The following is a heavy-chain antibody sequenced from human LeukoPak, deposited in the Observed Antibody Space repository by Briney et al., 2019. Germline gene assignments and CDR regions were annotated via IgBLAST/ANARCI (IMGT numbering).Heavy chain of an antibody. D-gene: IGHD1-7*01. Sequence: GVLRLSCVASGFTFSSYEMNWVRQAPGKGLEWVSYISGSGSTTYYADSVKGRFTISRDNAKNSLYLQMNSLRAEDTAVYYCARGDWNYDYWGQGTLVTVSS. J-gene: IGHJ4*02. CDR2: ISGSGSTT. CDR3: ARGDWNYDY. V-gene: IGHV3-48*03. CDR1: GFTFSSYE.